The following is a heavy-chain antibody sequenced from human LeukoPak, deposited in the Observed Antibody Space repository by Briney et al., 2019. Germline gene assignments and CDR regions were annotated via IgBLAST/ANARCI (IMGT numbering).Heavy chain of an antibody. J-gene: IGHJ4*02. CDR1: GFTFSPYS. CDR3: ARRAGDYSHPYDY. D-gene: IGHD3-22*01. Sequence: GGSLRLSCVVSGFTFSPYSMNWVRQAPGKGLEWVAYISGRTSTIYYADSVYGRFTISRDNAKNSLYLQMNSLRAEDTAVYYCARRAGDYSHPYDYWGQGTLVTVSS. CDR2: ISGRTSTI. V-gene: IGHV3-48*01.